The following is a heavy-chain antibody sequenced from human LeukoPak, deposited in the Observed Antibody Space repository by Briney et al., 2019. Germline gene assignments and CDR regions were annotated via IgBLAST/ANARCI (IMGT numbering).Heavy chain of an antibody. CDR2: IYYSGTT. D-gene: IGHD3-22*01. Sequence: SETLSLTCTVSGDSISSGDHYWSWIRQPPGKGLEWIGYIYYSGTTCYNPSLKSRVTISVDTSKNQFSLKLSSVTAADTAIYYCTRGAYSYDSSGYYSAFDIWGQGTMVTVSS. J-gene: IGHJ3*02. CDR3: TRGAYSYDSSGYYSAFDI. CDR1: GDSISSGDHY. V-gene: IGHV4-30-4*08.